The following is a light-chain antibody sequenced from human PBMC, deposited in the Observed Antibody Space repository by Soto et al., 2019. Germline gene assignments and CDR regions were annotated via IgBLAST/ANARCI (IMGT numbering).Light chain of an antibody. CDR3: TSYAGSNKLGV. CDR2: EVN. CDR1: SNDVGAYNY. J-gene: IGLJ1*01. V-gene: IGLV2-8*01. Sequence: QSALTQPPSASGSPGQSVTISCTGTSNDVGAYNYVSWYQQHPGKAPKLMIYEVNKRPSGVPDRFSGSKSGNTASLTVSGLQAEDEAEYYCTSYAGSNKLGVFGTGTKLTVL.